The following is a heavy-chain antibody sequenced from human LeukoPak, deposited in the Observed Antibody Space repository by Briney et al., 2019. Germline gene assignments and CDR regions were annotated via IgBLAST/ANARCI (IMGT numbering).Heavy chain of an antibody. V-gene: IGHV4-59*08. CDR2: IYYSGST. CDR1: GGSISSYY. D-gene: IGHD6-19*01. Sequence: SETLSLTCTVSGGSISSYYWSWIRQPPGKGLEWIGYIYYSGSTNYNPSLKSRVTISVDTSKNQFSLKPSSVTAADTAVYYCARHKDRRIAVAGYYYYYYMDVWGKGTTVTISS. J-gene: IGHJ6*03. CDR3: ARHKDRRIAVAGYYYYYYMDV.